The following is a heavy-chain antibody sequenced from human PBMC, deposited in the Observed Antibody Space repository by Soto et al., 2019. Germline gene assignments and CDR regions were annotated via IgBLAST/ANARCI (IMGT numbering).Heavy chain of an antibody. J-gene: IGHJ4*02. D-gene: IGHD6-19*01. CDR2: ISGHNGHT. V-gene: IGHV1-18*01. Sequence: QVQLVQSGVGVKKPGASVKVSCKTSGYNFTTYGVSWVRQAPGQGLEWMGWISGHNGHTNYAQTFQGRVTMTTDTSTTTAYMELRSMRSDDTAVYYCARYQPYSTGYYYFDHWGQGTLAIVTS. CDR1: GYNFTTYG. CDR3: ARYQPYSTGYYYFDH.